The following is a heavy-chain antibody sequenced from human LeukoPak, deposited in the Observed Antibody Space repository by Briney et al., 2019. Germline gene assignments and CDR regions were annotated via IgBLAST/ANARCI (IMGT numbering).Heavy chain of an antibody. V-gene: IGHV4-39*07. Sequence: PSETLSLTCTVSGGSISSSSYYWGWIRQPPGKGLEWIGSIYYSGNAVYNASLKSRVTISVDTSKNQFSLKLSSVTAADTAVYYCARVGGSYSTGIDYWGQGTLVTVSS. CDR1: GGSISSSSYY. CDR3: ARVGGSYSTGIDY. D-gene: IGHD1-26*01. J-gene: IGHJ4*02. CDR2: IYYSGNA.